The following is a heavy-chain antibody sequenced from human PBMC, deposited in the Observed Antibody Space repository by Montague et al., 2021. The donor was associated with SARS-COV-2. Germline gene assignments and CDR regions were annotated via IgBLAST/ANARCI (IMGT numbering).Heavy chain of an antibody. Sequence: SETLSLTCTVSGGSISTYYWNWIRQFPGQGLEWIGYIDYSGSSNYNPSLQSRVIISVDRSKIQFSLKLNSVTAADTAIHYCARLPDDKSYGMDVWGQGTTVTVSS. CDR3: ARLPDDKSYGMDV. CDR1: GGSISTYY. V-gene: IGHV4-59*01. D-gene: IGHD3-9*01. J-gene: IGHJ6*02. CDR2: IDYSGSS.